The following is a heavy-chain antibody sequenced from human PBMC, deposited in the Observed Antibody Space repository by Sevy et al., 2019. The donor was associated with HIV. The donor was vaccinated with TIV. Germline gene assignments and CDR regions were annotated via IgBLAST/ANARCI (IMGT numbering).Heavy chain of an antibody. D-gene: IGHD3-22*01. CDR2: ISGSGGST. CDR1: GFTFSSYA. V-gene: IGHV3-23*01. CDR3: AKDLPHYYDSSGYTEGLFDY. J-gene: IGHJ4*02. Sequence: GSLRPSCAASGFTFSSYAMSWVRQAPGKGLEWVSAISGSGGSTYYADSVKGRFTISRDNSKNTLYLQMNSLRAEDTAVYYCAKDLPHYYDSSGYTEGLFDYWGQGTLVTVSS.